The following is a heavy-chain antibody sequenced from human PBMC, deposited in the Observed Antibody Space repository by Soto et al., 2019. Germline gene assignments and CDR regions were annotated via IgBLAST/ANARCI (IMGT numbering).Heavy chain of an antibody. CDR1: GYSFTSYW. CDR2: IYPGDSDT. CDR3: ARRKDSGHLTQYFDY. V-gene: IGHV5-51*01. D-gene: IGHD5-12*01. Sequence: GESLKISCKGSGYSFTSYWIGWVRQMPGKGLEWMGIIYPGDSDTRYSPSFQGQVTISADKSISTAYLQWSSLKASDTAMYYCARRKDSGHLTQYFDYWGQGTLVTVSS. J-gene: IGHJ4*02.